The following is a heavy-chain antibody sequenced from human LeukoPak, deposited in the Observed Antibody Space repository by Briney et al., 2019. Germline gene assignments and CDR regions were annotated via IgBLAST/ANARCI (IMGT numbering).Heavy chain of an antibody. CDR3: ARDLEATSTVEMATTTQGLNDY. CDR1: GYTFTSYY. Sequence: ASVKVSCMASGYTFTSYYMHWVRQAPGQGLEWMGLINPSGGSTSYAQKFQGRVTMTRDTSTSTVYMEMSSLRSEDTAVYYCARDLEATSTVEMATTTQGLNDYWGQGTLVTVSS. J-gene: IGHJ4*02. D-gene: IGHD5-24*01. V-gene: IGHV1-46*01. CDR2: INPSGGST.